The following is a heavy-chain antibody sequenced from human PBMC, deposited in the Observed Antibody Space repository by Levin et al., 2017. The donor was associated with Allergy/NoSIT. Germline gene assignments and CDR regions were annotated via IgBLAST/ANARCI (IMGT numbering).Heavy chain of an antibody. J-gene: IGHJ5*02. CDR2: ISENSEAT. CDR1: GFTSSRHS. V-gene: IGHV3-48*01. Sequence: GESLKISCLASGFTSSRHSMNWVRQVPGQGLEFIAHISENSEATEYGASVRGRFIITRDNNKNSHYLQMNSLSAEGTAIYFCARDASGTYRYWFDLWGQGIPVTVSS. D-gene: IGHD3-10*01. CDR3: ARDASGTYRYWFDL.